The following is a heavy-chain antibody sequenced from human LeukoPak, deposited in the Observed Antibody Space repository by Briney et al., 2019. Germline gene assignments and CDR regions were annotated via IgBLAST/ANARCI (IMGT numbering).Heavy chain of an antibody. D-gene: IGHD3-9*01. J-gene: IGHJ6*04. CDR1: GFTFSNAW. Sequence: GGSLRLSCAASGFTFSNAWMSWVRQAPGKGLEWVGRIKSKTDGGTTDYAAPVKGRFTISRDDSKNTLYLQMNSLKTEDTAVYYCITDLDHVDILTGYPYYYYYGMDVWGKGTTVTVSS. CDR2: IKSKTDGGTT. V-gene: IGHV3-15*01. CDR3: ITDLDHVDILTGYPYYYYYGMDV.